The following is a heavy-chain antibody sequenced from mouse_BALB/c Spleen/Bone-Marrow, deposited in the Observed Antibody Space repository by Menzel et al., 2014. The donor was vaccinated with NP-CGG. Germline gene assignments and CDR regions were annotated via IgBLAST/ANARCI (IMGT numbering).Heavy chain of an antibody. CDR2: ISYSGNA. J-gene: IGHJ2*01. Sequence: EVKLVESGPSLVKPSQTLSLTCSVTGDSITSSYWNWIRKFPGNKLEYMGYISYSGNAYYNPSLKSRISLTRDTSKNRYYLQLNSVTTEDTATYFCARGNGYHFDYWGQGTTLTVSS. V-gene: IGHV3-8*02. CDR1: GDSITSSY. D-gene: IGHD1-2*01. CDR3: ARGNGYHFDY.